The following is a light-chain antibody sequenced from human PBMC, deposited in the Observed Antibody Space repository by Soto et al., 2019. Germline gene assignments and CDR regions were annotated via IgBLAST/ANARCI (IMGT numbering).Light chain of an antibody. J-gene: IGKJ2*01. Sequence: EIVLTQSPATLSLSPGERATLSCRASQSVSNYLAWYQQKPGQAPRLLIYDASNRATGIPARFSGSGSGTDFTLTISGLEPEAFAVYYYQQRSNWPRFTFGQGTKVEIK. CDR1: QSVSNY. V-gene: IGKV3-11*01. CDR3: QQRSNWPRFT. CDR2: DAS.